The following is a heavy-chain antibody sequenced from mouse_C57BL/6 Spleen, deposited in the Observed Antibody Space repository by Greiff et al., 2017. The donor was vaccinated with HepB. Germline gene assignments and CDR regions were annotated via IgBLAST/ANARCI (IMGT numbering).Heavy chain of an antibody. CDR2: IDPSDSET. CDR1: GYTFTSYW. J-gene: IGHJ4*01. V-gene: IGHV1-52*01. Sequence: VQLQQSGAELVRPGSSVKLSCKASGYTFTSYWMHWVKQRPIQGLEWIGNIDPSDSETHYNQKFKDKATLTVDKSSSTAYMQLSSLTSEDSAVYYCAELGAGLYAMDYWGQGTSVTVSS. D-gene: IGHD4-1*01. CDR3: AELGAGLYAMDY.